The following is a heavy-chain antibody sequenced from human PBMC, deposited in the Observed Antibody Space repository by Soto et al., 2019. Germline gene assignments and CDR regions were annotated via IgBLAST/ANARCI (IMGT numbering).Heavy chain of an antibody. CDR3: AREVYYDFWSGYYPYYYYYYMDV. CDR2: INHSGST. J-gene: IGHJ6*03. Sequence: SETLSLTCAVYGGSFSGYYWSWIRQPPGKGLEWIGEINHSGSTNYNPSLKSRVTISVDTSKNQFSLKLSSVTAADTAVYYCAREVYYDFWSGYYPYYYYYYMDVWGKGTTVTVSS. CDR1: GGSFSGYY. V-gene: IGHV4-34*01. D-gene: IGHD3-3*01.